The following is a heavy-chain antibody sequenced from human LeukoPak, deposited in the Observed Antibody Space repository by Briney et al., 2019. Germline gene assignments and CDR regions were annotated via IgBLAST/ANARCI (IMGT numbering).Heavy chain of an antibody. Sequence: GGSLRLSCAASGFTFSSYWMNWVRQAPGKGLEWVANIKQDGSEKYYVDSVKGRFTISGDNAKNSLYLQMNSLRAEDTAVYYCASLLRYFDWHLGFDYWGQGTLVTVSS. J-gene: IGHJ4*02. CDR2: IKQDGSEK. D-gene: IGHD3-9*01. V-gene: IGHV3-7*01. CDR3: ASLLRYFDWHLGFDY. CDR1: GFTFSSYW.